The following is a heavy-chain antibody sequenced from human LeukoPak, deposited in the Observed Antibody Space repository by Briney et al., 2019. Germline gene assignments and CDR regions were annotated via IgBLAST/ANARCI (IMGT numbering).Heavy chain of an antibody. CDR2: IRYDGINK. CDR3: ASKDYDSSH. CDR1: GFTFSSYG. J-gene: IGHJ4*02. Sequence: GGSLRLSCAASGFTFSSYGMHWVRQAPGKGLEWVAFIRYDGINKYYADSVKGRFTVSRDNSKNTLSLQMNSLRAEDTAVYYCASKDYDSSHWGQGTLVTVSS. D-gene: IGHD3-22*01. V-gene: IGHV3-30*02.